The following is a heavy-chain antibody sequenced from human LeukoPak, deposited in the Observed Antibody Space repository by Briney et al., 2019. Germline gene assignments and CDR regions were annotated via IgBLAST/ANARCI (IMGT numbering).Heavy chain of an antibody. J-gene: IGHJ6*02. V-gene: IGHV3-23*01. D-gene: IGHD6-13*01. Sequence: GRSLRLSCAASGFTFSSYAMNWVRQAPGKGLEWVSAISGSGGSTYYADSVKGRFTISRDNSKNTLHLQMNSLRAEDTAVYFCAKTSAAAGTYYYYGMDVWGQGTTVTVSS. CDR1: GFTFSSYA. CDR3: AKTSAAAGTYYYYGMDV. CDR2: ISGSGGST.